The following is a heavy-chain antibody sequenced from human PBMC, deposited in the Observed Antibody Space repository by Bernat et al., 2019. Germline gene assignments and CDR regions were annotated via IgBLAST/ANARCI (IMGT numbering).Heavy chain of an antibody. J-gene: IGHJ4*02. CDR1: GFTFSNYA. Sequence: EVQLLQSGGGLVQPGGSLRVSCAASGFTFSNYAMSWARQAPGKGLEWVSVTTANGDRTYNRDSLKGRFTISRDNSKNTLHLRMDGLRVEDTAVYYCVKQSLPVLWYTTDHWGQGTLVTVSS. V-gene: IGHV3-23*02. CDR2: TTANGDRT. D-gene: IGHD1-1*01. CDR3: VKQSLPVLWYTTDH.